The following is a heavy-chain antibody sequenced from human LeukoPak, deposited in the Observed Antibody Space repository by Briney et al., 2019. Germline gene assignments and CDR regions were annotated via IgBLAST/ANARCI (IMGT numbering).Heavy chain of an antibody. D-gene: IGHD2-2*01. CDR3: ARGAARPYIVVVPAAEDY. V-gene: IGHV1-46*03. CDR2: INPSGGST. CDR1: GYTFTSYY. J-gene: IGHJ4*02. Sequence: ASVKVSCKASGYTFTSYYMHWVRQAPGQGLEWMGIINPSGGSTSYAQKFQGRVTMTRDTSTSTVYVELSSLRSEDTAVYYCARGAARPYIVVVPAAEDYWGQGTLVTVSS.